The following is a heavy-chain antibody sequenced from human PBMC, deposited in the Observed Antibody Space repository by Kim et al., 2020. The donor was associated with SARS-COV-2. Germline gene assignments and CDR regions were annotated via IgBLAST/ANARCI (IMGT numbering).Heavy chain of an antibody. CDR3: ARDKGFDGSYLGH. D-gene: IGHD1-26*01. CDR1: GFTFDAYA. V-gene: IGHV3-43*02. Sequence: GGSLRLSCAASGFTFDAYAMHWVRLAPGKALEWVSFIIGDGRSTYYADSVRGRFTISRDNSKNSLYLQMDSLRSEDSALYYCARDKGFDGSYLGHWGQGTLVTVSS. J-gene: IGHJ4*02. CDR2: IIGDGRST.